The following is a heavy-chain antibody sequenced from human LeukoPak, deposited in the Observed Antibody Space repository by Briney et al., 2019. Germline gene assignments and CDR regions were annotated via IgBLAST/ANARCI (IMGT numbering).Heavy chain of an antibody. J-gene: IGHJ6*02. CDR1: GYTFTSYG. Sequence: ASVKVSCKASGYTFTSYGISWVRQAPGQGLEWMGWISAYNGNTNYAQKLQGRVTMTTDTSTSTAYMELRSLRSDDAAVYYCARGGSRAAAGTSFWSKNYYYYGMDVWGQGTTVTVSS. CDR3: ARGGSRAAAGTSFWSKNYYYYGMDV. D-gene: IGHD6-13*01. CDR2: ISAYNGNT. V-gene: IGHV1-18*01.